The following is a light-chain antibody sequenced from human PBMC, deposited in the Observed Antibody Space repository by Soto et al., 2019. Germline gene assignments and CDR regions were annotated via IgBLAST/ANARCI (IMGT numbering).Light chain of an antibody. V-gene: IGKV1-5*03. J-gene: IGKJ1*01. CDR2: AAS. CDR3: QQYNLFWT. Sequence: DIQMTQSPSTLPASVGDRVTITCRASQTVSYWLAWYQQKPGKVPKLLIYAASSLESGVPSRFSGSGSGTEFTLTISGLQPDDFATYYCQQYNLFWTFGQGTKVEI. CDR1: QTVSYW.